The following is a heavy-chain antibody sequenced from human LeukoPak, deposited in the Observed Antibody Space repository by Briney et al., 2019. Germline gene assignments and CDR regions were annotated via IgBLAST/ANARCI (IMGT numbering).Heavy chain of an antibody. J-gene: IGHJ6*02. D-gene: IGHD3-10*01. CDR2: ISAYNGNT. CDR1: GYTFTSYG. V-gene: IGHV1-18*01. Sequence: AAVKVSCKASGYTFTSYGISWVRQAPGQGLEWMVWISAYNGNTNYAQKLQGRVTMTTDPSTSTAYMELRSLRSDDTAVYYCARDPDYYGSGTPAKYYGMDVWGQGTTVTVSS. CDR3: ARDPDYYGSGTPAKYYGMDV.